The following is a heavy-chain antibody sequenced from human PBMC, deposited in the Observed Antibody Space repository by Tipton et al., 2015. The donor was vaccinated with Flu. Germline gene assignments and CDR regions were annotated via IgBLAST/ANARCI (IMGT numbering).Heavy chain of an antibody. CDR3: ARRDYSNYVSEPKNWFDP. V-gene: IGHV4-59*08. J-gene: IGHJ5*02. Sequence: TLSLTCNVSADSIGSYWSWIRQPPGRGLEWIGYIYDTKSTKYNSSLRSRVTISVDTSKKEVSLHLRSVTAADTAVYYCARRDYSNYVSEPKNWFDPWGQGALVTVSS. CDR1: ADSIGSY. CDR2: IYDTKST. D-gene: IGHD4-11*01.